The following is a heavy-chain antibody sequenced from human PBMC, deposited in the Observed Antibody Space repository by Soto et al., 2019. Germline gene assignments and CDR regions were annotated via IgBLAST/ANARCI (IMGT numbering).Heavy chain of an antibody. CDR3: AREGYSSSWSFYYFDY. CDR2: IIPILGIA. CDR1: GGTFSSYT. J-gene: IGHJ4*02. Sequence: SVKVSCKASGGTFSSYTISWVRQAPGQGLEWMGRIIPILGIANYAQKFQGRVTITADKSTSTAYMELSSLRSEDTAVYYCAREGYSSSWSFYYFDYWGQGTLVTVSS. V-gene: IGHV1-69*04. D-gene: IGHD6-13*01.